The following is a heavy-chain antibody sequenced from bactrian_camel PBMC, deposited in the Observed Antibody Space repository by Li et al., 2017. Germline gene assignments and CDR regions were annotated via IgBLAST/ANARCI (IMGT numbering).Heavy chain of an antibody. Sequence: HVQLVESGGGSVQAGGSLRLSCAASGYTAVVNYMGWFRQDSGKERIPVAAIDRDGSTSYANSVKGRFTISKDNAKNTLYLQMNSLKPEDTAMYYCAADRGYCGSSPATYDYWGQG. V-gene: IGHV3S53*01. CDR2: IDRDGST. J-gene: IGHJ4*01. CDR3: AADRGYCGSSPATYDY. D-gene: IGHD6*01. CDR1: GYTAVVNY.